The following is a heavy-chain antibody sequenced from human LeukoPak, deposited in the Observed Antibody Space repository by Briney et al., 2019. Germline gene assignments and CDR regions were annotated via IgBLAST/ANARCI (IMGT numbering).Heavy chain of an antibody. D-gene: IGHD2-2*01. V-gene: IGHV3-74*01. Sequence: GGSLRLSCAASGFTFSSYWMHWVRQAPGKGLVWVSRINSDGVTTNYADSVKGRFTISRDNAKNTLYLQMNSLRADDTAVYYCARTPYCSSTTCEDFDYWGQGTLVTVSS. CDR3: ARTPYCSSTTCEDFDY. CDR1: GFTFSSYW. J-gene: IGHJ4*02. CDR2: INSDGVTT.